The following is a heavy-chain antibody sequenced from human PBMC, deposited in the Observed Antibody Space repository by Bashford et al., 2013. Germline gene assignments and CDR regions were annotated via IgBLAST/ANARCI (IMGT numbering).Heavy chain of an antibody. D-gene: IGHD5-12*01. V-gene: IGHV3-23*01. CDR2: LGGGGGPT. Sequence: GGSLRLSCSTSGFYFNDYAMDWVRQAPGKGLEWVATLGGGGGPTKYADSIKDRFTISRDDSKKTVYLQMKNLRADDTATYFCCKEVQYSSNYYCDHWGHGTRVTVSS. CDR3: CKEVQYSSNYYCDH. J-gene: IGHJ4*01. CDR1: GFYFNDYA.